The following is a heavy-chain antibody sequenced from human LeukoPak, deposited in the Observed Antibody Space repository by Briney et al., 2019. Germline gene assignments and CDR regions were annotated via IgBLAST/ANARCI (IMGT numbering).Heavy chain of an antibody. Sequence: SVTVSFKSSGYTFTSYDINWVRQATGQGREWVGWMKPNSGSTGYAQKFQGRVTITRNTSISTAYMELSGLGSEDTAVYYCARGRSTGYPYYFEYWGQGTLVTVSS. V-gene: IGHV1-8*03. D-gene: IGHD5-12*01. CDR3: ARGRSTGYPYYFEY. CDR2: MKPNSGST. CDR1: GYTFTSYD. J-gene: IGHJ4*02.